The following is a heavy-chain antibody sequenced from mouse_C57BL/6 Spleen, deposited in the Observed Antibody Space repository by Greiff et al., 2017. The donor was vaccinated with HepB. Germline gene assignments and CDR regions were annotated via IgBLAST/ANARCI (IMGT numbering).Heavy chain of an antibody. D-gene: IGHD1-1*01. CDR2: IDPSDSYT. V-gene: IGHV1-50*01. CDR3: ARNYGP. Sequence: QVQLKQPGAELVKPGASVKLSCKASGYTFTSYWMQWVKQRPGQGLEWIGEIDPSDSYTNYNQKFKGKATLTVDTSSSTAYMQLSSLTSEDSAVYYCARNYGPWGQGTTLTVSS. J-gene: IGHJ2*01. CDR1: GYTFTSYW.